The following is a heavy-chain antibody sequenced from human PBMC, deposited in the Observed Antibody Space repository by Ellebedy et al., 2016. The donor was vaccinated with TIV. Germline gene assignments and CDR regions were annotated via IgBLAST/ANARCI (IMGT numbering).Heavy chain of an antibody. CDR1: GASISLNTYY. D-gene: IGHD3-9*01. Sequence: SETLSLTXTVSGASISLNTYYWGWIRQPPGKGLEWIGYIYYSGTTYYNPPLKSRVTISVDTSRSQFSLKLSSVTAVDTAVYYCARQRDDLVTGYYSWFDPWGQGALVTVSS. CDR2: IYYSGTT. CDR3: ARQRDDLVTGYYSWFDP. J-gene: IGHJ5*02. V-gene: IGHV4-61*05.